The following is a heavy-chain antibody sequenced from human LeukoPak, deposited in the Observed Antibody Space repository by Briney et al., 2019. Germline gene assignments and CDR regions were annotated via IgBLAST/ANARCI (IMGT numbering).Heavy chain of an antibody. J-gene: IGHJ4*02. Sequence: SVTVSCKASGFTFSSSAVQWVRQARGRRLEWIGWIVVGSGNTNYAQKFQERVTITRDVSTSTAYMELTSLGSEDTAVYYCAAPSRIQLDYWGQGTLVTVSS. D-gene: IGHD5-18*01. CDR3: AAPSRIQLDY. CDR2: IVVGSGNT. CDR1: GFTFSSSA. V-gene: IGHV1-58*01.